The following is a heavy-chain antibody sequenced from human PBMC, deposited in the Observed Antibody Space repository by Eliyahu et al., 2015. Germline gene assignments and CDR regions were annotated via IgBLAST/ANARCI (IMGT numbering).Heavy chain of an antibody. CDR2: IWYDGSNK. CDR3: ARWDSSGWFDY. J-gene: IGHJ5*01. CDR1: GXTFSSYG. Sequence: QVQLVESGGGVVQPGXSXXLSCAASGXTFSSYGMHWXRQAPGKGREWVAVIWYDGSNKYYADSVKGRFTISRDNSKNTLYLQMNSLRAEDTAVYYCARWDSSGWFDYWGQGTLVTVSS. D-gene: IGHD6-19*01. V-gene: IGHV3-33*01.